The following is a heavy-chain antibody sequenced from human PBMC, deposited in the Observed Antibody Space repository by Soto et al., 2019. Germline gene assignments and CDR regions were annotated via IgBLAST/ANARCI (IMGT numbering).Heavy chain of an antibody. V-gene: IGHV3-53*01. CDR2: IFSGGST. CDR1: GFTVNNNY. CDR3: AKEAPVDYYDSSGYYAFSAEYFQH. D-gene: IGHD3-22*01. J-gene: IGHJ1*01. Sequence: GGSLRLSCAASGFTVNNNYMNWVRQAPGKGLEWVSVIFSGGSTYYADSVKGRFTISRDNSKNTLYLQMNSLRAEDTAVYYCAKEAPVDYYDSSGYYAFSAEYFQHWGQGTLVPSPQ.